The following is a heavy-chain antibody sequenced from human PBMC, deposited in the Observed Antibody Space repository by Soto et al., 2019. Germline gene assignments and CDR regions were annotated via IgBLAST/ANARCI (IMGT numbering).Heavy chain of an antibody. CDR2: ISSSSSYL. V-gene: IGHV3-21*01. CDR3: ARDRSFGEFPYYYGMDV. D-gene: IGHD3-10*01. Sequence: GGSLRLACAAYEFPFSSYSRHLVRQAPGKGLEWVSSISSSSSYLYYADSVKGRFTISRDNAKNSLYLQMNSLRAEDTAVYYCARDRSFGEFPYYYGMDVWGQGTTVTVSS. CDR1: EFPFSSYS. J-gene: IGHJ6*02.